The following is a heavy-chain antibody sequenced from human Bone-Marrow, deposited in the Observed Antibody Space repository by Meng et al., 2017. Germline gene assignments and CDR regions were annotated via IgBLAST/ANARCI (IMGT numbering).Heavy chain of an antibody. CDR2: IHYSGST. J-gene: IGHJ5*02. CDR3: ARYVFDSSSLYSNWFDP. CDR1: GGSISSGTYY. D-gene: IGHD3-22*01. V-gene: IGHV4-31*03. Sequence: QVQLQESGPGLVKPSQTLSLTCTVSGGSISSGTYYWGWIRQLPGKGLEWIAYIHYSGSTYYSPSLKSRVTISVDTSKNQLSLKLSSMTAADTAVYYCARYVFDSSSLYSNWFDPWGQGTLVTVLL.